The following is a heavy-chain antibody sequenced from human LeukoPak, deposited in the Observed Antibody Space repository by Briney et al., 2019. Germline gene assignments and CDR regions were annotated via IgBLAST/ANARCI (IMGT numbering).Heavy chain of an antibody. J-gene: IGHJ3*02. CDR2: IYYSGST. V-gene: IGHV4-59*01. Sequence: SETLSLTCTVSGGSISSYYWSWIRQPPGKGLEWIGYIYYSGSTNYNPSLKSRVTISIYTSKNQFSLKLSSVTAADTAVYYCARDPSGSYYLSGAFDIWGQGTMVTVSS. CDR1: GGSISSYY. CDR3: ARDPSGSYYLSGAFDI. D-gene: IGHD1-26*01.